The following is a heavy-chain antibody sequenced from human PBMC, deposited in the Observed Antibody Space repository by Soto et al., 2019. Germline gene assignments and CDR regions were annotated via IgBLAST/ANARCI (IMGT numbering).Heavy chain of an antibody. CDR1: GFTFSTNT. CDR3: AKKGTGYYYDY. D-gene: IGHD3-9*01. Sequence: PGGSLRRSCAASGFTFSTNTMYWVRQAPGKGLEWVSPLSGNGAATYYADSVKGRFTISRGNSKNTLDLHMNTLRAEDAAVYYCAKKGTGYYYDYWGQGTLVTVSS. J-gene: IGHJ4*02. V-gene: IGHV3-23*01. CDR2: LSGNGAAT.